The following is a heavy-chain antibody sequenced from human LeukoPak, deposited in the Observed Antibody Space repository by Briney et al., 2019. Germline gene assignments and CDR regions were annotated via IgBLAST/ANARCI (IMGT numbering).Heavy chain of an antibody. CDR2: ISYDGSNK. CDR1: GFTFSSYA. J-gene: IGHJ5*02. D-gene: IGHD3-10*01. CDR3: ARGFSYYYGSGSFNWFDP. V-gene: IGHV3-30-3*01. Sequence: PGGSLRLSCAASGFTFSSYAMHWVRQAPGKGLEWVAVISYDGSNKYYADSVKGRFTISRDNSKNTLYLQMNSLRAEDTAVYYCARGFSYYYGSGSFNWFDPWGQGTLVTVSS.